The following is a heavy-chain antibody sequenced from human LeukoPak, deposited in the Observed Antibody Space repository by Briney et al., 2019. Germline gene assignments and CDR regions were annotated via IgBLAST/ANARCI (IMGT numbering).Heavy chain of an antibody. CDR3: ATDLSSNWYFHFDY. Sequence: SETLSLTCTVSGGSISSYYWSWIRQPPGKGLEWIGYIYTSGSTNYNPSLKSRVTTSVDTSKNQFSLKLSSVTAADTAVYYCATDLSSNWYFHFDYWGQGTLVTVSS. CDR1: GGSISSYY. J-gene: IGHJ4*02. D-gene: IGHD6-13*01. V-gene: IGHV4-4*09. CDR2: IYTSGST.